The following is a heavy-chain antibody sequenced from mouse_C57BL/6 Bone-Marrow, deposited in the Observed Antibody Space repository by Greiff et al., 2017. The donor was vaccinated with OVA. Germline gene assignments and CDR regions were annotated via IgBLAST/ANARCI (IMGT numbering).Heavy chain of an antibody. CDR1: GFTFSSYG. J-gene: IGHJ2*01. V-gene: IGHV5-6*01. CDR2: ISSGGSYT. D-gene: IGHD1-2*01. CDR3: ARPAEDY. Sequence: EVQLVESGGDLVKPGGSLKLSCAASGFTFSSYGMSWVRQTPDKRLEWVATISSGGSYTYYPDSVKGRFTISRDNAKNTLYLQMSSLKSEDTAMYYCARPAEDYWGQGTTLTVSS.